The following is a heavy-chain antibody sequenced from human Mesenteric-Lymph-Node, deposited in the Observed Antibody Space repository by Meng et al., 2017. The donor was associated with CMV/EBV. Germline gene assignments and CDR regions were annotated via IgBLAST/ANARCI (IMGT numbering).Heavy chain of an antibody. CDR3: TRQGGYDFWSGYYQVGGYGMDV. Sequence: GESLKISCAVSGFSVTDNYMSWARQTPGKGLEWVSVIYSGGDTYYADSVRGRFTISRDDSKNTAYLQMNSLKTEDTAVYYCTRQGGYDFWSGYYQVGGYGMDVWGQGTTVTVSS. V-gene: IGHV3-66*04. CDR1: GFSVTDNY. CDR2: IYSGGDT. J-gene: IGHJ6*02. D-gene: IGHD3-3*01.